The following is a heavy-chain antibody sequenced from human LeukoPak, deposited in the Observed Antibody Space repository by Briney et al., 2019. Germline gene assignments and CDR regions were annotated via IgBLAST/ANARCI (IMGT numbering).Heavy chain of an antibody. Sequence: VASVKVSCKASGYTFTSYGISWVRQAPGQGLEWMGWINPNSGGTNYAQKFQGWVTMTRDTSISTAYMELSRLRSDDTAVYYCARGVLPAAMRGVGDAFDIWGQGTMVTVSS. V-gene: IGHV1-2*04. D-gene: IGHD2-2*01. CDR2: INPNSGGT. CDR1: GYTFTSYG. J-gene: IGHJ3*02. CDR3: ARGVLPAAMRGVGDAFDI.